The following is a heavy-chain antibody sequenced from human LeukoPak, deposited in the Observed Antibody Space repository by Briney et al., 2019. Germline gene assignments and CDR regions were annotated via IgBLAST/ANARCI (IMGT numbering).Heavy chain of an antibody. CDR1: GLTFSNYW. J-gene: IGHJ2*01. Sequence: GGSLRLSCAASGLTFSNYWMTWVRQAPGKGLEWVVNINQDGRDKYYVDAVRGRFTISRDNAKNSLFLQMNSLRAEDTAVYYCARDSRYFDLWGRGTLVTVSS. CDR2: INQDGRDK. V-gene: IGHV3-7*01. CDR3: ARDSRYFDL.